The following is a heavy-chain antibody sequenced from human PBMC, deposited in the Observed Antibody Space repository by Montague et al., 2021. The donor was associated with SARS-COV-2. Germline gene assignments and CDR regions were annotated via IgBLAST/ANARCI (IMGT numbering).Heavy chain of an antibody. D-gene: IGHD4-23*01. Sequence: SETLSLTCTVSHGSISSSLSYWGWIRQPPGKGLEWIGSIYRSGYTFYNPSLKSRVTMSMDTSKNQFSLKLASVTATDTAVYYCARRGNVHSRVEEGFDIWGQGTMVTVSS. J-gene: IGHJ3*02. CDR1: HGSISSSLSY. CDR3: ARRGNVHSRVEEGFDI. V-gene: IGHV4-39*01. CDR2: IYRSGYT.